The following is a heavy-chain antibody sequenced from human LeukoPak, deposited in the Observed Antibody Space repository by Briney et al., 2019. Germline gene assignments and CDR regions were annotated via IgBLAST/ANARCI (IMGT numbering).Heavy chain of an antibody. CDR2: IIPIFGTA. Sequence: GASVKVSCKASGGTFSSYAISWVRQAPGQGLEWMGGIIPIFGTANYAQKFQGRVTITADESTSTAYMELSSLRSEDTAVYYCAREGLMGATFDYWGQGTLVTVSS. CDR3: AREGLMGATFDY. J-gene: IGHJ4*02. D-gene: IGHD1-26*01. V-gene: IGHV1-69*13. CDR1: GGTFSSYA.